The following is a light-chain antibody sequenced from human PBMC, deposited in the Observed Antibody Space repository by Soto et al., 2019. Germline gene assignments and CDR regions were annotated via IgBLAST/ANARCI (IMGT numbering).Light chain of an antibody. CDR1: QSLKGFL. V-gene: IGKV3-20*01. Sequence: DIVLTQSPDTLSLSPGERATLSCRASQSLKGFLLAWYQQKPGQAPRPLISAASTRATGIPDRFSGSGSGTEFTLTISRLEPEDFAVYYCQQYDGSLFTFGPGTRIDIK. CDR2: AAS. CDR3: QQYDGSLFT. J-gene: IGKJ3*01.